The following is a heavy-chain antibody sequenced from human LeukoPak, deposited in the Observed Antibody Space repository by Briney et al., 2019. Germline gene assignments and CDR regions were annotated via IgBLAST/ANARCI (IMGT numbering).Heavy chain of an antibody. Sequence: GGSLRLSCEGSGFTFSNYWMTWVRQAPEKGLEWVANIKPSGSEKHYADSVEGRFTISRDNAKNSLYLQMNSLRAEDTAVYYCARGRQEITLLGLALFRFDSWGQGNLVTVSS. CDR3: ARGRQEITLLGLALFRFDS. J-gene: IGHJ4*02. V-gene: IGHV3-7*01. CDR2: IKPSGSEK. D-gene: IGHD3/OR15-3a*01. CDR1: GFTFSNYW.